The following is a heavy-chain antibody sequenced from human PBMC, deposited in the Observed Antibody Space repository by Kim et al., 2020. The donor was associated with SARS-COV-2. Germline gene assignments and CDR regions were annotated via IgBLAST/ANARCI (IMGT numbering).Heavy chain of an antibody. Sequence: SETLSLTCTVSGGSISSYYWSWIRQPPGKGLEWIGYIYYSGSTNYNPSLKSRVTISVDTSKNQFSLKLSSVTAADTAVYYCARDGSIAVAGIYGMDVWGQGTTVTVSS. CDR2: IYYSGST. J-gene: IGHJ6*02. CDR3: ARDGSIAVAGIYGMDV. CDR1: GGSISSYY. D-gene: IGHD6-19*01. V-gene: IGHV4-59*13.